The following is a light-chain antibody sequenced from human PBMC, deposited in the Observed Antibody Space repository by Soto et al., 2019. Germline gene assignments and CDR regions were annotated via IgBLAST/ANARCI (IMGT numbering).Light chain of an antibody. V-gene: IGKV3-20*01. CDR1: QSISNNY. Sequence: NVLTQSPGTVSLSPGERATLSCRASQSISNNYLTWYQQKPGQAPRLLIYRVYNRATGIPDRFSGSGSGTDFTLTISRLEPEDFAVYFCQQHGSSPWTFGQGTKVEI. J-gene: IGKJ1*01. CDR3: QQHGSSPWT. CDR2: RVY.